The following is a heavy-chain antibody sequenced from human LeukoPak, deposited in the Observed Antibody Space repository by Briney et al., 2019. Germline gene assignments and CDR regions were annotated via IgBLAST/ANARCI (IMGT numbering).Heavy chain of an antibody. CDR2: ISSSGSTI. D-gene: IGHD2-15*01. J-gene: IGHJ4*02. CDR1: GFTFSSYE. CDR3: ARDCSGGSCYGY. Sequence: GGSLRLSCAASGFTFSSYEMNWVRQAPGKGLEWVSYISSSGSTIYYTDSVKGRFTISRDNAKNSLYLQMNSLRAEDTAVYYCARDCSGGSCYGYWGQGTLVTVSS. V-gene: IGHV3-48*03.